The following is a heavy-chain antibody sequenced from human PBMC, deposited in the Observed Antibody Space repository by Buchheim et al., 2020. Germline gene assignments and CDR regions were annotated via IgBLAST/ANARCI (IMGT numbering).Heavy chain of an antibody. CDR2: MNPNSGNT. CDR1: GYTFTSYD. Sequence: QVQLVQSGAEVKKPGASVKVSCKASGYTFTSYDINWVRQATGQGLEWMGWMNPNSGNTGYAQKFQGRVTMTRNTSISTAYMVLSSLRSEDTAVYYCARGRGTYYYDSSGYYYPRYWGQGTL. CDR3: ARGRGTYYYDSSGYYYPRY. J-gene: IGHJ4*02. D-gene: IGHD3-22*01. V-gene: IGHV1-8*01.